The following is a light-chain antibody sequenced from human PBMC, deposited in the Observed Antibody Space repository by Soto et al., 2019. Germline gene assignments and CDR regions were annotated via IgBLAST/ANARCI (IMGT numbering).Light chain of an antibody. CDR1: QNVDHW. J-gene: IGKJ1*01. CDR3: QRYSSISRT. V-gene: IGKV1-5*01. CDR2: DAS. Sequence: DIQMTQSHSTLSASVGDRVTITCRASQNVDHWVAWYQQKPGKAPKFLIYDASVLEAGVPSRFSGSGSGTAFTLTLSSLQPDDFATYYCQRYSSISRTFGQGTKVEMK.